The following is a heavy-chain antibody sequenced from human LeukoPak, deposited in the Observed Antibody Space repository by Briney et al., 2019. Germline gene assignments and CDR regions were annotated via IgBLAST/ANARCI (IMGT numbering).Heavy chain of an antibody. Sequence: NASETLSLTCTVSGGSISGYYWSWIRQPAGQGLEWIGRIYTNGDTKFNPSLKSRVTISVDTSKNQFSLKLSSVTAADTAVYYCARLTTTPPYYFDYWGQGTLVTVSS. CDR2: IYTNGDT. D-gene: IGHD4-11*01. J-gene: IGHJ4*02. CDR3: ARLTTTPPYYFDY. V-gene: IGHV4-4*07. CDR1: GGSISGYY.